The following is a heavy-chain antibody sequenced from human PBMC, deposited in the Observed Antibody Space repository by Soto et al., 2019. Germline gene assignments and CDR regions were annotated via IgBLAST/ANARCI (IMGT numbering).Heavy chain of an antibody. D-gene: IGHD2-2*01. Sequence: SETLSLTCTVSGGPISSSSYYWGWIRQPPGKGLEWIGSIYYSGSIFYTPSLKSRVSISVDTSRNQFSLKLISVTAADTAFYYCASPSPRSTEYLYFDYWSLRTLVTVSS. CDR3: ASPSPRSTEYLYFDY. CDR1: GGPISSSSYY. CDR2: IYYSGSI. V-gene: IGHV4-39*01. J-gene: IGHJ4*02.